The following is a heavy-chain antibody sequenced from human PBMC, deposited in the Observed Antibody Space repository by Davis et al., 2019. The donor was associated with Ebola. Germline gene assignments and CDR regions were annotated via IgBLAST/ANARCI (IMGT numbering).Heavy chain of an antibody. V-gene: IGHV4-59*01. CDR2: IYYSGST. Sequence: SETLSLTCTVSGDSLSEYYYNWIRQPPGRGLEWIGYIYYSGSTNYNPSLKSRVTISVDTSKNQFSLKLSSVTAADTAVYYCASEWELRNWGQGTLVTVSS. CDR1: GDSLSEYY. CDR3: ASEWELRN. J-gene: IGHJ4*02. D-gene: IGHD1-26*01.